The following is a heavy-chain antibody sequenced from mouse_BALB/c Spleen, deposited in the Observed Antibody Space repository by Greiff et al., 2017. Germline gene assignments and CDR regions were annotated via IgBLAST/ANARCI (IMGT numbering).Heavy chain of an antibody. CDR2: IYPGNSDT. D-gene: IGHD4-1*01. V-gene: IGHV1-5*01. CDR3: TRKLGGDYFDY. J-gene: IGHJ2*01. CDR1: GYTFTSYW. Sequence: VQLQQSGTVLARPGASVKMSCKASGYTFTSYWMHWVKQRPGQGLEWIGAIYPGNSDTSYNQKFKGKAKLTAVTSTSTAYMELSSLTNEDSAVYYCTRKLGGDYFDYWGQGTTLTVSS.